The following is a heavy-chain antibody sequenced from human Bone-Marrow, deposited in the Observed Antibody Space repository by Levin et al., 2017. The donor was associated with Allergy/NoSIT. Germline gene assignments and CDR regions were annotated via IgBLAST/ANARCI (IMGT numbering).Heavy chain of an antibody. CDR3: ARGRSASSYDACHI. J-gene: IGHJ3*02. D-gene: IGHD1-26*01. Sequence: PGESLKISCAASGFSFSNFAMHWVRQAPGKGLEWMAVMSSDGSNENYADSVKGRFTISRDSSKNTVYLQMNSLRPEDTAVYYCARGRSASSYDACHIWGQGTMVTVSA. CDR2: MSSDGSNE. V-gene: IGHV3-30*04. CDR1: GFSFSNFA.